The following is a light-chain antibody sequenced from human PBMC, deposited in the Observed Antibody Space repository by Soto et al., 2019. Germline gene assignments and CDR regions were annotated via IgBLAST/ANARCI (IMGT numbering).Light chain of an antibody. J-gene: IGKJ3*01. CDR2: GAS. Sequence: EIVLTQSPGTLSLSPGERVTLSCRASQSVTRSFLAWYQQKPGQAPRLLIYGASSRATGIPDRFSGSGSGTDFTLTISRLEPEDFAGYYCHQYGSSPQAFGPGTKVDIK. V-gene: IGKV3-20*01. CDR3: HQYGSSPQA. CDR1: QSVTRSF.